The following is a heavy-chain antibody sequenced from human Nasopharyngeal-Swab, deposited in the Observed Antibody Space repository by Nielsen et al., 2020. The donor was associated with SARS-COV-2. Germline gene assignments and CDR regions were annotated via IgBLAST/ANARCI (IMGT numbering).Heavy chain of an antibody. CDR2: INPSGGST. CDR1: GYTFTSYY. Sequence: ASVKVSCKASGYTFTSYYMHWVRQAPGQGLEWMGIINPSGGSTSYAQKFQGRVTMTRDTSTSTVYMELSSLRSEDTAVYYCARDRVTIFGVVIIERYYYGMDVWGQGTTVTVSS. J-gene: IGHJ6*02. CDR3: ARDRVTIFGVVIIERYYYGMDV. V-gene: IGHV1-46*01. D-gene: IGHD3-3*01.